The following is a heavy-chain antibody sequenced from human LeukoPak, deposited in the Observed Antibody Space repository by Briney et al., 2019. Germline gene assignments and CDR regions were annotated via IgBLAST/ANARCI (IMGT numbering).Heavy chain of an antibody. J-gene: IGHJ1*01. V-gene: IGHV3-7*01. CDR1: GFTFSSYW. CDR3: ARGESSSWYWVYRAPHAEYFQH. Sequence: PGGSLRLSCAAPGFTFSSYWMSWVRQAPGKGLEWVANIKQDGSEKYYVDSVKGRFTISRDNAKNSLYLQMNSLRAEDTAVYYCARGESSSWYWVYRAPHAEYFQHWGQGTLVTVSS. D-gene: IGHD6-13*01. CDR2: IKQDGSEK.